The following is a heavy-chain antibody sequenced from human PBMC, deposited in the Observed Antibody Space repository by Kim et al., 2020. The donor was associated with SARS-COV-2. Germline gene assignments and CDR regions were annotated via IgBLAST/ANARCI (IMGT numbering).Heavy chain of an antibody. CDR2: IYYSGST. V-gene: IGHV4-59*08. CDR3: ARQGLLGAFDI. Sequence: SETLSLTCTVSGGSISSYYWSWIRQPPGKGLEWIGYIYYSGSTNYNPSLKSRVTISVDTSKNQFSLKLSSVTAADTAVYYCARQGLLGAFDIWGQGTMVTVSS. CDR1: GGSISSYY. D-gene: IGHD2-15*01. J-gene: IGHJ3*02.